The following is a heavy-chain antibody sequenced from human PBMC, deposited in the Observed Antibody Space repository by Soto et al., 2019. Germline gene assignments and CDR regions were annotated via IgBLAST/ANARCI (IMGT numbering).Heavy chain of an antibody. V-gene: IGHV1-69*01. CDR2: IIPALATA. CDR1: GGTFSSHS. CDR3: ATKPYDSSGYYNYFDF. Sequence: QVQLVQSGAEVKKPGSSVKVSCKASGGTFSSHSISWVRQAPGQGLEWVGGIIPALATANHAQKFQARVPIAADQSTSTCYMELSTLRSEDTAVYYCATKPYDSSGYYNYFDFWGQGTLVTVSS. D-gene: IGHD3-22*01. J-gene: IGHJ4*02.